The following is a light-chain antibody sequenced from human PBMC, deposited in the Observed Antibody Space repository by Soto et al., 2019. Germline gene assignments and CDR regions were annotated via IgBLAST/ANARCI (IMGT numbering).Light chain of an antibody. V-gene: IGKV3-20*01. CDR2: GAS. CDR1: QSVGKNF. Sequence: EIVLTQSPGTLSLSPGERATLSCRASQSVGKNFLAWYQQKPGQAPRFLIYGASRRATGIPDRFSGSGSGTDFTLTISRLEPEDFAVYYCQQYASSPQTFGQGTKVEIK. J-gene: IGKJ1*01. CDR3: QQYASSPQT.